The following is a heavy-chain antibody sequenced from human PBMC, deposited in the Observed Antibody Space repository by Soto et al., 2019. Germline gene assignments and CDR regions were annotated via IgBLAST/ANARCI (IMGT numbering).Heavy chain of an antibody. CDR3: ASMTTVATAAFDI. V-gene: IGHV2-5*01. CDR1: GLSFGTSGGG. Sequence: QITLKESGPTQVKPTQTLTLTCTASGLSFGTSGGGVGWIRHPQGGALEWLALIYWNDDKRYSPSLKSSLTITKDTSKNQVVLTMTNVDPVDTATYYCASMTTVATAAFDIWGQGTMVTVSS. D-gene: IGHD4-17*01. CDR2: IYWNDDK. J-gene: IGHJ3*02.